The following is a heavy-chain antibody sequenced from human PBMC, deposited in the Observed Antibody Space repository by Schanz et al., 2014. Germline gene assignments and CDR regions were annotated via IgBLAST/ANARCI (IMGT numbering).Heavy chain of an antibody. Sequence: QVQLVQSGPAVKKPGASMKVSCLASGYSFTEYFLHWVRQAPGQGLEWMGWINPNSGETNYEQKFKGRVTLTSDTSISTAFMELSGLTSDDTATYFCARVTTGYDSWGQGTLVTVSS. CDR2: INPNSGET. CDR3: ARVTTGYDS. J-gene: IGHJ4*02. D-gene: IGHD5-12*01. V-gene: IGHV1-2*02. CDR1: GYSFTEYF.